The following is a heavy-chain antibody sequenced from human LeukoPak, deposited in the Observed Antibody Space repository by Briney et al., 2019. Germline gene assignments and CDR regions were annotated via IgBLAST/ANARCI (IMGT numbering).Heavy chain of an antibody. D-gene: IGHD6-13*01. V-gene: IGHV4-34*01. CDR3: ARDSSSWYTVYYFDY. Sequence: SETLSLTCAVYGGSFSGYYWSWIRQPPGKGLEWIGSIYYNGNTYYNPSLKSRVTISVDTSKNQFSLKLSSVTAADTAVYYCARDSSSWYTVYYFDYWGQGSLVTVSS. J-gene: IGHJ4*02. CDR1: GGSFSGYY. CDR2: IYYNGNT.